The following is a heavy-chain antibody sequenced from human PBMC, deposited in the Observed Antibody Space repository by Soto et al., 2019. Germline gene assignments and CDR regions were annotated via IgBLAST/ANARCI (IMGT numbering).Heavy chain of an antibody. CDR1: GIPFDDYT. CDR3: AKDMTGGHDAFDI. Sequence: EGSLRLSCAASGIPFDDYTMHSVLQAPGKGLEWVSLISWDGGSTYYADSVKGRFTISRDNSKNFLYLQMNSLRTEDTALYYCAKDMTGGHDAFDIWGQGTMVT. J-gene: IGHJ3*02. CDR2: ISWDGGST. V-gene: IGHV3-43*01.